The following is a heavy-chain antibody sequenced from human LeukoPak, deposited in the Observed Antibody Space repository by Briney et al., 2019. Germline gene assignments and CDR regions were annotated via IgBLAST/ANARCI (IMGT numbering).Heavy chain of an antibody. J-gene: IGHJ3*02. D-gene: IGHD5-12*01. V-gene: IGHV1-2*02. CDR2: INPNSGGT. Sequence: ASVKLSCKASRYTFTGYYMHWVRQAPGQGLEWMGWINPNSGGTNYAQKFQGRVTMTRDTSISTAYMELSRLRSDDTAVYYCARVRGGYEEDAFDIWGQGTMVTVSS. CDR3: ARVRGGYEEDAFDI. CDR1: RYTFTGYY.